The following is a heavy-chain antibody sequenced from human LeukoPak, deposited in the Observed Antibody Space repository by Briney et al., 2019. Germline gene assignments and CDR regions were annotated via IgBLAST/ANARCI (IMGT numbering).Heavy chain of an antibody. CDR1: GFTFSGSA. V-gene: IGHV3-23*03. CDR3: AKEYGYTYGEFDY. CDR2: IYSGGTT. Sequence: GGSLRLSCAASGFTFSGSAMHWVRQAPGKGLEWVSVIYSGGTTYYADSVKGRFTISRDNSKNTLYLQMNSLRAEDTAVYYCAKEYGYTYGEFDYWGQGTLVTVSS. D-gene: IGHD5-18*01. J-gene: IGHJ4*02.